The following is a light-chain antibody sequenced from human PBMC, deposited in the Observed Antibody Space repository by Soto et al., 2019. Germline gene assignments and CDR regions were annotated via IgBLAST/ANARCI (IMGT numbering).Light chain of an antibody. Sequence: VMTHSPSTLSVSTGERATLSCRASQNLRSSLAWYQQKPGQAPRLLIYGASTRATGIPARFSGSGSGTEFTLTISSLQSEDFAVYFCQQYNIWPQTFGQGTKVDI. V-gene: IGKV3-15*01. CDR1: QNLRSS. CDR3: QQYNIWPQT. CDR2: GAS. J-gene: IGKJ1*01.